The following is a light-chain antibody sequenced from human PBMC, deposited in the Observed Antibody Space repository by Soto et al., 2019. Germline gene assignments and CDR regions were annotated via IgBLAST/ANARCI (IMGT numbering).Light chain of an antibody. CDR1: SSDVGGYNY. Sequence: QSALTQPPSVSGSPGQSITISCTGTSSDVGGYNYVSWYQQHPGKAPKLMIYDVSNRPSGVSNRFSGSKSGNTASLTISGLQAEDEADYYCSSYTSSSLRYVFGTGTKLTVL. CDR2: DVS. J-gene: IGLJ1*01. V-gene: IGLV2-14*01. CDR3: SSYTSSSLRYV.